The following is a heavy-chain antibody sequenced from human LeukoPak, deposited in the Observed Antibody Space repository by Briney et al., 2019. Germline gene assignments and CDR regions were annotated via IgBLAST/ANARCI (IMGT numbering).Heavy chain of an antibody. J-gene: IGHJ4*02. CDR3: AKDLTYYYDISGSYYGYYFDY. CDR1: GFTFSSYG. CDR2: ISYDGNNK. D-gene: IGHD3-22*01. Sequence: PGGSLRLSCAASGFTFSSYGMHWVPQAPGKGLEWVAVISYDGNNKYYADSVKGRFTISRDNSKNTLYLQMNSLRPEDTAVYYCAKDLTYYYDISGSYYGYYFDYWGQGTLVTVSS. V-gene: IGHV3-30*18.